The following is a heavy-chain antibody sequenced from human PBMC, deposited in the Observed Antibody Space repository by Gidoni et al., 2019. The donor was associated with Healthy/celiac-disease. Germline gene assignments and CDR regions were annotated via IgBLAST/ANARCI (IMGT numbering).Heavy chain of an antibody. Sequence: EVQLVESGGGLVQPGRSLRLSCAASGFTFDDYAMHWVRQAPGKGLGWVSGISCISGSIGYADSVKGRFTISRDNAKNSLYLQMNSLRAEDTALYYCAKDKRYYDRGFDLWGRGTLVTVSS. CDR2: ISCISGSI. D-gene: IGHD3-10*02. J-gene: IGHJ2*01. V-gene: IGHV3-9*01. CDR1: GFTFDDYA. CDR3: AKDKRYYDRGFDL.